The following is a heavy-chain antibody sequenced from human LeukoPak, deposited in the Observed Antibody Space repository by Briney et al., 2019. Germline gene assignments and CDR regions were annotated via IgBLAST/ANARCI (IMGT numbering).Heavy chain of an antibody. CDR1: GFTFSYDW. Sequence: GGSLRLSCAASGFTFSYDWMTWVRQAPGKGLEWVGRIKSKTDGGTTDYAAPVKGRFIISRDDSKNTLYLQTNSLKTEDTAVYYCSTVRYCSGGSCVGGMDVWGQGTTVTVSS. D-gene: IGHD2-15*01. J-gene: IGHJ6*02. CDR2: IKSKTDGGTT. CDR3: STVRYCSGGSCVGGMDV. V-gene: IGHV3-15*01.